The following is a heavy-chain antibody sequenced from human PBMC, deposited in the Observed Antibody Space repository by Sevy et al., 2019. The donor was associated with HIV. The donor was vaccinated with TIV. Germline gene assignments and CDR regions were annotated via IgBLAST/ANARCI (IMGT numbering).Heavy chain of an antibody. CDR3: AREPYFFDKSGYYWDY. D-gene: IGHD3-22*01. V-gene: IGHV4-61*01. CDR1: GVSVSSDTYY. J-gene: IGHJ4*02. CDR2: VYHTGST. Sequence: SETLSLTCAVSGVSVSSDTYYRSWIRQPPGKGLEWIGYVYHTGSTNYSPSFKSRVTISVDTSKNQFSLRLFSVAAADTAVYYCAREPYFFDKSGYYWDYWGQGALVTVSS.